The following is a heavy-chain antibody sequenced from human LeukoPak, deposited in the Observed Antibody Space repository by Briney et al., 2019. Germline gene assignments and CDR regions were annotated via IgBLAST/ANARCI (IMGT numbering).Heavy chain of an antibody. CDR2: ISSSSSYI. D-gene: IGHD6-19*01. CDR1: GGSISSSS. CDR3: ARFGVIAVAEN. J-gene: IGHJ4*02. Sequence: ETLSLTCTVSGGSISSSSDYWGWIRQAPGKGLEWVSSISSSSSYIYYADSVKGRFTISRDNAKNSLYLQMNSLRAEDTAVYYCARFGVIAVAENWGQGTLVTVSS. V-gene: IGHV3-21*01.